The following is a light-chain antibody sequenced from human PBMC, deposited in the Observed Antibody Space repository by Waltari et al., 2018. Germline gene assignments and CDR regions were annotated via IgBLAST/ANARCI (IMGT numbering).Light chain of an antibody. CDR2: PTS. CDR1: AGPVTSGSY. CDR3: LLHYNGPWV. J-gene: IGLJ3*02. V-gene: IGLV7-43*01. Sequence: QTVVTQEPSLTVSPGGTVTLTCASSAGPVTSGSYPNWFQLKPGQPPTPLIFPTSLKYSWTPARFSGSLLGGKAALTLSPVQAEDEADYYCLLHYNGPWVFGGGTKLTVL.